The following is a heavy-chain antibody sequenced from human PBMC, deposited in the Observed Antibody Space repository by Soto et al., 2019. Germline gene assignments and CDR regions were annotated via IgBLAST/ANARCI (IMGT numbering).Heavy chain of an antibody. D-gene: IGHD3-10*01. Sequence: QVQLVQSGAEVKKPGASVKVSCKASGYTFINYDINWVRQATGQGLEWIGWMNPNSGDTGYAQKFKGRDTMTRDTSISTAYMELSSLRSDDTAVYDCARVDGSYYGSGSDCDSWGQGTLVTVSS. CDR2: MNPNSGDT. J-gene: IGHJ5*01. V-gene: IGHV1-8*01. CDR3: ARVDGSYYGSGSDCDS. CDR1: GYTFINYD.